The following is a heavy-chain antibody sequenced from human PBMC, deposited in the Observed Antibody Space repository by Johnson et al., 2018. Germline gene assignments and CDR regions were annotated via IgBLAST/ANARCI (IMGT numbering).Heavy chain of an antibody. D-gene: IGHD3-22*01. CDR3: ARSDGRYYYGSSGFGTKCLQTHDVFDI. Sequence: QVQLQESGPGLVKPSETLSLTCTVSGGSISSDYWTWIRQPPGKGLEWIGYINYSGSTNYNPSLRSRVTISLDTSKNHFSLNLSSVTAADTAVCYGARSDGRYYYGSSGFGTKCLQTHDVFDIWGQGTMVTVSS. CDR2: INYSGST. J-gene: IGHJ3*02. V-gene: IGHV4-59*01. CDR1: GGSISSDY.